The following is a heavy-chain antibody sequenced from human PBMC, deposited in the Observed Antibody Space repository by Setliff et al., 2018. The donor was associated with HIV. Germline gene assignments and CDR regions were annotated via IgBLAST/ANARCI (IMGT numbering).Heavy chain of an antibody. Sequence: PSETLSLTCSVSGGSISSYYWSWIRQPPGKGLEWIGYIYHSGSTNYNPSLESRVTISVDTSKNQFSLKLSSVTAADTAMYYCARHWGYSYGIDYWGQGIPVTVSS. CDR3: ARHWGYSYGIDY. V-gene: IGHV4-59*08. J-gene: IGHJ4*02. CDR1: GGSISSYY. CDR2: IYHSGST. D-gene: IGHD5-18*01.